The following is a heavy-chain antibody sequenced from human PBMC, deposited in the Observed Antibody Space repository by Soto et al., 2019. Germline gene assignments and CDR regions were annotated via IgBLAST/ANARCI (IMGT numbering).Heavy chain of an antibody. CDR3: ATDVVRSTGGDS. CDR2: IIPIFSKT. D-gene: IGHD7-27*01. CDR1: GGTFTTSS. Sequence: QVQLVQSGAEVKELGSSVKVSCKPSGGTFTTSSFVWVRQGPGQGLEWMGGIIPIFSKTNFATKFQGRVTCTADEASRTVYMERSSLRSEDTDIYYWATDVVRSTGGDSWGQGTLVTVSS. J-gene: IGHJ4*02. V-gene: IGHV1-69*01.